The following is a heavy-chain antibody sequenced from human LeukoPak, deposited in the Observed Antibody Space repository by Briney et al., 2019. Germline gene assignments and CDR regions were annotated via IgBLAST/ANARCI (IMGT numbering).Heavy chain of an antibody. CDR2: VYYSGST. V-gene: IGHV4-39*01. CDR1: GGSISSSSYY. J-gene: IGHJ4*02. D-gene: IGHD2-2*01. CDR3: ARLLVVEGFDF. Sequence: SETLSLTCTVSGGSISSSSYYWGWIRQPPGKGLEWIGSVYYSGSTYYNPSLKSRVTISVDTSKNQFSLKVSSVTATHTAVYYGARLLVVEGFDFWGQGTLVTVSS.